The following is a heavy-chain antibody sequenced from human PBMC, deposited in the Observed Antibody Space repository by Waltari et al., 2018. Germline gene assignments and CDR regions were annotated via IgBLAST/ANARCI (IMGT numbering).Heavy chain of an antibody. V-gene: IGHV1-2*06. CDR2: INPNSGGT. D-gene: IGHD3-16*01. J-gene: IGHJ5*02. CDR3: ARDQWRITITRWFDP. Sequence: QVQLVQSGAEVKKPGASVKVSCKASGYTFTGYYMHWVRQAPGQGLEWMGRINPNSGGTNYAQKFQGRVTMTRDTSISTAYMELSRLRSDDTAVYYCARDQWRITITRWFDPWGQGTLVTVSS. CDR1: GYTFTGYY.